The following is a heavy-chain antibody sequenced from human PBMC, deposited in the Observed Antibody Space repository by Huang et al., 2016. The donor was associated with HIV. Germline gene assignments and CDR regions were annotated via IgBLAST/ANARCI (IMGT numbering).Heavy chain of an antibody. CDR2: INHLGSP. Sequence: QVHLQQWGAGLLNSAETLSLTCAVYGGSLSGYYWSWLRQTPGQGLEWIGEINHLGSPNYNPSLKSRVSRSMDGSKKQFSLKLRSISDADTAVYFCARDATKNPRGWFDPWGQGTLVTVSS. CDR1: GGSLSGYY. V-gene: IGHV4-34*02. CDR3: ARDATKNPRGWFDP. J-gene: IGHJ5*02. D-gene: IGHD3-10*01.